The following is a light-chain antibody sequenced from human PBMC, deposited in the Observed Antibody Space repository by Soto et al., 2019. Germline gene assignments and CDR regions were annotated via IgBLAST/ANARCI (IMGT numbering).Light chain of an antibody. Sequence: QSVLTQPPSASGTPGQRVTISCSGSSSNIGSNYVYWYQQLPGTAPKLLIYRNNQRPSGVPDRFSCSKSGTSASLAISGLRSEDEADYYCAAWDDSLSAHVVFGGGTKLTVL. CDR3: AAWDDSLSAHVV. V-gene: IGLV1-47*01. J-gene: IGLJ2*01. CDR1: SSNIGSNY. CDR2: RNN.